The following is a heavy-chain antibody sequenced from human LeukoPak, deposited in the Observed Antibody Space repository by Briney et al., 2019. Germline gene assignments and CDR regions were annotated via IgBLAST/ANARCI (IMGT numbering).Heavy chain of an antibody. V-gene: IGHV4-61*02. CDR1: GGSISSGSYY. CDR2: IYTSGST. CDR3: ARGVPNRRFYYDNSGYYYFFDY. D-gene: IGHD3-22*01. Sequence: SQTLSLTCTVSGGSISSGSYYWSWIRQPAGKGLEWIGRIYTSGSTNYNPSLKSRVTISVDTSKNQFSLKLSSVTAADTAVYYCARGVPNRRFYYDNSGYYYFFDYWGQGTLVTVSS. J-gene: IGHJ4*02.